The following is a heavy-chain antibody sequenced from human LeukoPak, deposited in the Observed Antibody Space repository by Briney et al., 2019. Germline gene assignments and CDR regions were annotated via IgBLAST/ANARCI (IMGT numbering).Heavy chain of an antibody. J-gene: IGHJ4*02. CDR2: ISYDGSNK. V-gene: IGHV3-30-3*01. CDR1: GFTFSSYA. CDR3: ARDFIVGATYFDY. Sequence: GGSLRLSCAASGFTFSSYAMHWVRQAQGKGLEWVAVISYDGSNKYYADSVKGRFTISRDNSKNTLYLQMNSLRAEDTAVYYCARDFIVGATYFDYWGQGTLVTVSS. D-gene: IGHD1-26*01.